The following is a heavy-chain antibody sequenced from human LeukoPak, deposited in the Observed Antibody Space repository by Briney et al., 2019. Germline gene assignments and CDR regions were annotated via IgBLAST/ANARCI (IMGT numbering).Heavy chain of an antibody. J-gene: IGHJ6*03. Sequence: ASVKVSCKASGYTLTGYYMHWVRQAPGQGLEWMGWISAYNDNTDYAQEFQGRVTMTTDTSTSTAYMELRSLRSDDTAVYYCARVQPPGPFYYYYMDVWGKGTTVIVSS. CDR3: ARVQPPGPFYYYYMDV. V-gene: IGHV1-18*04. D-gene: IGHD2-2*01. CDR1: GYTLTGYY. CDR2: ISAYNDNT.